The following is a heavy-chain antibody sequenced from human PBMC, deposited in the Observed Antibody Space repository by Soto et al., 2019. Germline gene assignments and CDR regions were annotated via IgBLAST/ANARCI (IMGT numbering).Heavy chain of an antibody. CDR3: ARDEYSSQRGAFDL. D-gene: IGHD6-19*01. V-gene: IGHV4-4*07. Sequence: LSETLSLTCTVSGDSVTSFYWNWIRQPAGQGLEWIGRIYPSGSTIYIPSLENRVSMSVDRSRDQVSLTFSSVTAADTALYYCARDEYSSQRGAFDLWGQGTLVTDS. CDR2: IYPSGST. CDR1: GDSVTSFY. J-gene: IGHJ3*01.